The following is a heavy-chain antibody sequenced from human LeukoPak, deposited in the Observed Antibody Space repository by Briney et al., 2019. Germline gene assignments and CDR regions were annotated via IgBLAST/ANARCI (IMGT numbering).Heavy chain of an antibody. J-gene: IGHJ4*02. CDR1: GGSISSYY. Sequence: SGTLSLTCTVSGGSISSYYWSWIRQPPGKGLEWIGYIYYSGSTNYNPSLKSRVTISVDTSKNQFSLKLSSVTAADTAVYYCARGRGYCSGGSCSNFDYWGQGTLVTVSS. V-gene: IGHV4-59*01. CDR3: ARGRGYCSGGSCSNFDY. CDR2: IYYSGST. D-gene: IGHD2-15*01.